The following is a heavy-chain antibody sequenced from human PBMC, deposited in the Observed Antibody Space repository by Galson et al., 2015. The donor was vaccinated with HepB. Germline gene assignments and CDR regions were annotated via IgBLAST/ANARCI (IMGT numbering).Heavy chain of an antibody. D-gene: IGHD5-12*01. J-gene: IGHJ5*02. V-gene: IGHV3-11*05. CDR2: ISTTSKYT. CDR1: GFTFSDYY. CDR3: ARVANSGYDPWFDP. Sequence: SLRLSCAASGFTFSDYYMSWIRQAPGKGLEWVSYISTTSKYTNYADSVKGRFTISRDNAQKALYLQMSSLRAEDTAVYYCARVANSGYDPWFDPWGQGTLVTVSS.